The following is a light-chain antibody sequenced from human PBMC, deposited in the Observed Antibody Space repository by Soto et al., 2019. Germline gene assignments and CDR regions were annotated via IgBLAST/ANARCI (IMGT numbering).Light chain of an antibody. CDR1: QSVNTRY. CDR2: AAS. Sequence: EIVLTQSPGALSLSPGDRATLSCRASQSVNTRYLAWYQQRPGQAPRLLIYAASSRATGIPDRFSGSGSGTDFTLTISRLEPEDSAVYYCQQYASSPRTFGQGTTVEIK. CDR3: QQYASSPRT. V-gene: IGKV3-20*01. J-gene: IGKJ1*01.